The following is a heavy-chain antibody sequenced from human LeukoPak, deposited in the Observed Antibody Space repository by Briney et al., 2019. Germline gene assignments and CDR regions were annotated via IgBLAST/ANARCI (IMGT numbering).Heavy chain of an antibody. CDR2: ISAYNGNT. J-gene: IGHJ4*02. CDR3: ARGAPPYCSGGSCYSVDY. D-gene: IGHD2-15*01. V-gene: IGHV1-18*01. Sequence: ASVKVSCKASGYTFTSYGISWVRQAPGQGLEWMGWISAYNGNTNYAQKLQGRVSMTTETSTSTAYMELRSLRSDDTAVYYRARGAPPYCSGGSCYSVDYWGQGTLVTVSS. CDR1: GYTFTSYG.